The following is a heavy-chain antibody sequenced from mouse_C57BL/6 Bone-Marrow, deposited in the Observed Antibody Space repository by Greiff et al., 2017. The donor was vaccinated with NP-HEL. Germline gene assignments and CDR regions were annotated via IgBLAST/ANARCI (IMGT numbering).Heavy chain of an antibody. CDR1: GYSITSDY. D-gene: IGHD1-1*01. J-gene: IGHJ1*03. Sequence: EVKLVESGPGLAKPSQTLSLTCSVTGYSITSDYWNWIRKFPGNKLEYMGYISYSGSTYYNPSLKSRISITRDTSKNQYYLQLNSVTTEDTATYYCARWVYYYGSKNWYFDVWGTGTTVTVSS. V-gene: IGHV3-8*01. CDR3: ARWVYYYGSKNWYFDV. CDR2: ISYSGST.